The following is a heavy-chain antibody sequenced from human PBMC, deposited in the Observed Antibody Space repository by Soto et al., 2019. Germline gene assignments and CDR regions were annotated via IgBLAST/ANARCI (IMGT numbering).Heavy chain of an antibody. CDR2: ISYDGRNE. CDR1: GFTFSTYG. Sequence: GGSLRFSCEASGFTFSTYGMHWVRQAPGKGLEWVAVISYDGRNENYVDSVKGRFTISRDNSKNTLYLQINSLRIDDTAVFYCARGNDYDSATFDYWGQGAQVTVSS. CDR3: ARGNDYDSATFDY. V-gene: IGHV3-30*03. D-gene: IGHD2-15*01. J-gene: IGHJ4*02.